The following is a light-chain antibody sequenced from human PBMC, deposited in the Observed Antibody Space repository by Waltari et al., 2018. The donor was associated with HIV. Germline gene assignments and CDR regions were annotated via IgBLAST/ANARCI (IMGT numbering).Light chain of an antibody. CDR1: SSDVGSYNL. CDR3: CSYAGSSTFDVV. V-gene: IGLV2-23*02. CDR2: EVS. J-gene: IGLJ2*01. Sequence: QSALTQPASVSGSPGQSITISCTGTSSDVGSYNLVSWYQQHPGKAPKLMIYEVSKRPSGVSTRFSGSTSGNTASPTTSWLQADDEADYYCCSYAGSSTFDVVFGGGTKLTVL.